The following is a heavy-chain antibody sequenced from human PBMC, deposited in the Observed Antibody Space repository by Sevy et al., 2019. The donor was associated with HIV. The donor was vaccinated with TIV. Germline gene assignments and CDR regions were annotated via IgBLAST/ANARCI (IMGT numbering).Heavy chain of an antibody. V-gene: IGHV1-18*04. Sequence: ASVKVSCKASGYTFTSYGISWVRQAPGQGLEWMGWISAYNGKTNFAQKLQDKFTMTTDTSTSTAYMELRSLRSGDTAVYYCARDGQVYSSSSGGYYYCGMDVWGQGTTVTVSS. J-gene: IGHJ6*02. CDR1: GYTFTSYG. CDR2: ISAYNGKT. D-gene: IGHD6-6*01. CDR3: ARDGQVYSSSSGGYYYCGMDV.